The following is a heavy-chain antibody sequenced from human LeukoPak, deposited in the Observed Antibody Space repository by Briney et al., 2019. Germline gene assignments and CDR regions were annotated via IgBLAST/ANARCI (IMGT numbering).Heavy chain of an antibody. CDR3: ARERDGGDEYNWFDP. CDR2: INPNSGGT. CDR1: GYTFTGYY. J-gene: IGHJ5*02. V-gene: IGHV1-2*02. Sequence: GASVKVSCKASGYTFTGYYMHWVRQAPGQGLEWMGWINPNSGGTNYAQKFQGRVTMTRDTSISTAYMELSRLRSDDTAVYYCARERDGGDEYNWFDPWGQGTLVTVSS. D-gene: IGHD3-16*01.